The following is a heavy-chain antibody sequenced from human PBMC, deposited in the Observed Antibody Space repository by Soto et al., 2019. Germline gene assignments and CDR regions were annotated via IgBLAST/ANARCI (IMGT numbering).Heavy chain of an antibody. J-gene: IGHJ6*02. CDR2: TYYRSKWYN. CDR1: GDSVSSNSAA. Sequence: PSQTLSLTCVSSGDSVSSNSAAWNWITQSPSRGLEWLGRTYYRSKWYNDYAVSVKSRITINPDTSKNQFSLQLNSVTPEDTAVYYCARAPQIRYFGWLFGAHGAYYAMAVWGQGTTVTVSS. CDR3: ARAPQIRYFGWLFGAHGAYYAMAV. D-gene: IGHD3-9*01. V-gene: IGHV6-1*01.